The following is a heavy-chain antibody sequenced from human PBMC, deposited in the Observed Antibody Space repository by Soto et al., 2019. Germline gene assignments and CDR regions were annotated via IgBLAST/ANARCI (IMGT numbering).Heavy chain of an antibody. CDR1: GYTFTSYG. CDR3: ARLLDCSGGSCYDNWFDP. D-gene: IGHD2-15*01. V-gene: IGHV1-18*01. Sequence: ASVKVSCKASGYTFTSYGISWVRQAPGQGLEWMGWISAYNGNTNYAQKLQGRVTMTTDTSTSRAYMELRSLRSDDTAVYYCARLLDCSGGSCYDNWFDPWGQGTLVTVSS. CDR2: ISAYNGNT. J-gene: IGHJ5*02.